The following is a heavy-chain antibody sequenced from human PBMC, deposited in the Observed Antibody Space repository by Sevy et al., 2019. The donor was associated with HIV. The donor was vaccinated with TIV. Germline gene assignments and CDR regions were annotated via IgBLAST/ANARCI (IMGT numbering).Heavy chain of an antibody. CDR2: IRNKAKSYTT. CDR3: AAVAANRGYFDI. CDR1: GFTFSDHH. J-gene: IGHJ2*01. D-gene: IGHD6-19*01. V-gene: IGHV3-72*01. Sequence: GGSLRLSCAASGFTFSDHHMDWVRQAPGKGLEWVGRIRNKAKSYTTENAASVKGRFTISRDDSKKSLYLQMNSLKTEDTAVYYCAAVAANRGYFDIWGRGTLVTVSS.